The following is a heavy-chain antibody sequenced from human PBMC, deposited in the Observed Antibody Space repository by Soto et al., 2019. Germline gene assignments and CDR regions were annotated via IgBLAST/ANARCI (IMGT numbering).Heavy chain of an antibody. CDR2: IYYSGST. V-gene: IGHV4-59*01. J-gene: IGHJ5*02. D-gene: IGHD3-9*01. CDR1: GGSISSYY. Sequence: SETLSLTCTVSGGSISSYYWSWIRQPPGKGLEWIGYIYYSGSTNYNPSLKSRVTISVDTSKNQFSLKLSSVTAADTAVYYCARARYYRSWFDPWGQGTLVTVSS. CDR3: ARARYYRSWFDP.